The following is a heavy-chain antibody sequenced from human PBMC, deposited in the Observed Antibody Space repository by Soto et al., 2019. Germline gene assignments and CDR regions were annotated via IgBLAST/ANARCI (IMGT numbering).Heavy chain of an antibody. V-gene: IGHV4-39*01. D-gene: IGHD1-20*01. CDR1: GGSISGSYYY. J-gene: IGHJ4*02. Sequence: SETLSLTFAVSGGSISGSYYYWGWLRQSPGRGPEWIGSVFYTGFTSYNPSLESRVSVSVDTSKNQFSLKVSAVTAADTAVYYCASSQKGYNWNYFDHWGRGALVTVSS. CDR3: ASSQKGYNWNYFDH. CDR2: VFYTGFT.